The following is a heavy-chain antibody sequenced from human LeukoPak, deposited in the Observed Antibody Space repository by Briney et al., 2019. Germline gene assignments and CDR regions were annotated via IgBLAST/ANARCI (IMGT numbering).Heavy chain of an antibody. Sequence: PGGSLRLSCAASGFTVSSNYMSWVRQAPGKGLEWVSVIYSGGSTYYADSVKGRFTISRDNSKNTLYLQMNSLRAEDTAVYYCARFESSGWPSNDAFDIWGQGTMVTVSS. V-gene: IGHV3-66*01. D-gene: IGHD6-19*01. CDR3: ARFESSGWPSNDAFDI. CDR2: IYSGGST. CDR1: GFTVSSNY. J-gene: IGHJ3*02.